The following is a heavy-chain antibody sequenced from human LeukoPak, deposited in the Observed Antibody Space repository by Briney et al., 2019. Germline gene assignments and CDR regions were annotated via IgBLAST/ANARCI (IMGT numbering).Heavy chain of an antibody. D-gene: IGHD3-3*01. J-gene: IGHJ1*01. Sequence: SVKVSCKASGGTFSSYAISWVRQAPGQGLEWMGGIIPIFGTANYAQKFQGRVTITADESTSTAYMELSSLRSEDRAVYYCARALGGNRYFQHWGQGTLVTVSS. CDR3: ARALGGNRYFQH. V-gene: IGHV1-69*13. CDR1: GGTFSSYA. CDR2: IIPIFGTA.